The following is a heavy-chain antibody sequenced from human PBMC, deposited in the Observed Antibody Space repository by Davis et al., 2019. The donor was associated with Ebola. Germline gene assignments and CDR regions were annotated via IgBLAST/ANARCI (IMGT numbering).Heavy chain of an antibody. V-gene: IGHV3-33*08. Sequence: PGGSLRLSCAASGFTFSSYSMNWVRQAPGKGLEWVAVIWYDGSNKYYADSVKGRFTISRDNAKNSLYLQMNSLRAEDTAVYYCARDSSRYCSSTSCYYGYWGQGTLVTVSS. J-gene: IGHJ4*02. CDR2: IWYDGSNK. CDR1: GFTFSSYS. CDR3: ARDSSRYCSSTSCYYGY. D-gene: IGHD2-2*01.